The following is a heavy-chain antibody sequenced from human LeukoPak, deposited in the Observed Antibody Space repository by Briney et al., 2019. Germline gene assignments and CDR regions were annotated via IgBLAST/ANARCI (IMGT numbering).Heavy chain of an antibody. CDR1: GFTFSSYS. V-gene: IGHV3-21*01. CDR3: ARGLLVVGSKKGNPGNY. CDR2: ISSSSSYI. J-gene: IGHJ4*02. Sequence: PGGSLRLSCAASGFTFSSYSMNWVRQAPGKGLEWVSSISSSSSYIYYADSVKGRFTISRDNAKNSLYLQMNSLRAEDTAVYFCARGLLVVGSKKGNPGNYWGPGTLVAVSS. D-gene: IGHD1-14*01.